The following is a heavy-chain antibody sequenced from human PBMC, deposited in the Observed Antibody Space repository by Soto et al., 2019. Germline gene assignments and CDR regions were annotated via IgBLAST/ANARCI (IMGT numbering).Heavy chain of an antibody. D-gene: IGHD3-10*01. CDR1: GGSISSYY. CDR2: IYYSGST. J-gene: IGHJ6*02. Sequence: SETLSLTCTVSGGSISSYYWSWIRQPPGKGQEWIGFIYYSGSTNYNPSLKCRVTISVDTSKNQFSLKLSSVTAADTAVYYCARVREVITMVRGPDRPGYYYGMDVWGQGTTVTVSS. CDR3: ARVREVITMVRGPDRPGYYYGMDV. V-gene: IGHV4-59*01.